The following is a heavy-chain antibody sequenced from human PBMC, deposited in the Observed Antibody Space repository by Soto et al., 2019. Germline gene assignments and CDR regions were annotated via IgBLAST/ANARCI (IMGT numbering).Heavy chain of an antibody. CDR3: ARDRRLYYSDAFDI. Sequence: QVQLVESGGGVVQPGRSLRLSCAASGFTFSIYGMHWVRHAPGKGLEWVAMISFDGSEKYYTDSVKGRFHISGDSSKNTMYLQMDSLRVEDTAVYYCARDRRLYYSDAFDIWGQGTRVTVSS. J-gene: IGHJ3*02. D-gene: IGHD1-26*01. CDR1: GFTFSIYG. V-gene: IGHV3-30*03. CDR2: ISFDGSEK.